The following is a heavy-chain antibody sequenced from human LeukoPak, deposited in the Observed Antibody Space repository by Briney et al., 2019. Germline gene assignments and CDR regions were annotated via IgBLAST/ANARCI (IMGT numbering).Heavy chain of an antibody. CDR3: ALTMVRGVMRPPLDDY. J-gene: IGHJ4*02. CDR2: ISGSGGST. CDR1: GFTFSSYA. Sequence: PGGSLRLSCAASGFTFSSYAMSWVRQAPGKGLEWVSAISGSGGSTYYAASVKGRFTISRDNSKNTLYLQMNSLRAEDTAVYYCALTMVRGVMRPPLDDYWGQGTLVTVSS. D-gene: IGHD3-10*01. V-gene: IGHV3-23*01.